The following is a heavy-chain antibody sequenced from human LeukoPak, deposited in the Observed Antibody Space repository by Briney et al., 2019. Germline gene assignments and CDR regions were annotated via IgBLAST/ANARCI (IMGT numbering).Heavy chain of an antibody. CDR1: GGTCSSYA. CDR3: ARGGGNLWAFDI. V-gene: IGHV1-8*02. Sequence: ASVKVSCKASGGTCSSYAISWVRQATGQGLEWMGWMNPNSGNTGYAQKFQGRVTMTRNTSISTAYMELSSLRSEDTAVYYCARGGGNLWAFDIWGQGTMVTVSS. D-gene: IGHD4-23*01. J-gene: IGHJ3*02. CDR2: MNPNSGNT.